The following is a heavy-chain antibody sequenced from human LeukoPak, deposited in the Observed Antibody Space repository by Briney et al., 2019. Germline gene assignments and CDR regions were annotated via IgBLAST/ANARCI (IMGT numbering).Heavy chain of an antibody. V-gene: IGHV4-4*02. J-gene: IGHJ5*02. D-gene: IGHD3-10*01. CDR3: ARASQYYPVDNWFDP. CDR2: IYHSGST. Sequence: SGTLSLTCAVSGGSISSSNWWSWVRQPPGKGLEWIGEIYHSGSTYYNPSLKSRVTISVDTSKNQFSLKLSSVTAADTAVYYCARASQYYPVDNWFDPWGQGTLVTVSS. CDR1: GGSISSSNW.